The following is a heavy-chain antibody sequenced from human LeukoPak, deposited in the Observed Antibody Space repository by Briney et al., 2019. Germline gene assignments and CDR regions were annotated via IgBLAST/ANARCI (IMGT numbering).Heavy chain of an antibody. V-gene: IGHV4-59*11. J-gene: IGHJ6*04. Sequence: PSETLSLTCTVSGGSLSSHYWSWIPQPPGKGLEGSGYIYYRGSTNYNPSLECRDTISVDTSKPQFSLKLGSVTAADTAVYYCAIDLFLGFALDVWGKGTTVTVSS. D-gene: IGHD2/OR15-2a*01. CDR3: AIDLFLGFALDV. CDR1: GGSLSSHY. CDR2: IYYRGST.